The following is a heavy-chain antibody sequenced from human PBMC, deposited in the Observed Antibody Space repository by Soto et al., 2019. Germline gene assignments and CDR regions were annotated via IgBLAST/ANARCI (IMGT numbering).Heavy chain of an antibody. CDR2: ISTSSTYI. J-gene: IGHJ3*02. D-gene: IGHD5-18*01. CDR3: ARGQGFSYGSSALDI. Sequence: EVQLVESGGGLVKPGGSLRLSCVGSGFTFSSYNINWVRHAPGKGLEWVSSISTSSTYIFYTDSVKARFTISRDNAKNPLYLQMNSLRGEDTAVYFCARGQGFSYGSSALDIWGLGTMVTVSS. V-gene: IGHV3-21*01. CDR1: GFTFSSYN.